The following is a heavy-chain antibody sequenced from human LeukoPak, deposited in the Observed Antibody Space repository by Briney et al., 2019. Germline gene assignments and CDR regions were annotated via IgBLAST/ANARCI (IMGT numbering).Heavy chain of an antibody. J-gene: IGHJ4*02. Sequence: GGSLRLSCATSGFTFNNYAMHWVRQAPGKGLEWVSVISFDGSDKYYADSVKGRFTISRDNSKNTLYLQMNSLRAEDTAVYYCAKESSGYYPTDYWGQGTLVTVSS. CDR3: AKESSGYYPTDY. CDR1: GFTFNNYA. D-gene: IGHD3-22*01. CDR2: ISFDGSDK. V-gene: IGHV3-30*18.